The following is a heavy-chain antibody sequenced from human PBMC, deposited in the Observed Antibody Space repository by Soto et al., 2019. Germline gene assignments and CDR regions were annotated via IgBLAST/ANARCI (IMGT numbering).Heavy chain of an antibody. CDR2: IVPMFDIT. CDR1: GGTLSSFINYP. CDR3: ASTYNNSGYYVVDAFDI. V-gene: IGHV1-69*10. D-gene: IGHD3-22*01. J-gene: IGHJ3*02. Sequence: SVKVSCKASGGTLSSFINYPINWVRQAPGQGLEWMGGIVPMFDITNYAQKFQGRVTITADKSTNTAYMELSSLRSEDSALYFCASTYNNSGYYVVDAFDIWGPGTKVNVSS.